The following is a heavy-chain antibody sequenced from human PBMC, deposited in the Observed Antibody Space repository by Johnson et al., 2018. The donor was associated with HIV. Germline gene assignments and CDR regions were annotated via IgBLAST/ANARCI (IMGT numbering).Heavy chain of an antibody. CDR3: AKTLGYDSSGYHDGFDI. Sequence: VQLVESGGGVVRPGRSLRLSCAASGFTFSSNYMSWVRQAPGKGLEWVSVIYSGGSTYYADSVKGRFTISRDNSKSTLFLQMNSLRLEDTAVYYCAKTLGYDSSGYHDGFDIWGQGTLVTVSS. D-gene: IGHD3-22*01. J-gene: IGHJ3*02. V-gene: IGHV3-66*02. CDR2: IYSGGST. CDR1: GFTFSSNY.